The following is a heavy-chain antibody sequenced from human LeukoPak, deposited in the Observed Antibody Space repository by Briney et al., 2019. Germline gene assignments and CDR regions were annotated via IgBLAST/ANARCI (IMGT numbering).Heavy chain of an antibody. CDR2: ISGSGGST. D-gene: IGHD2-15*01. CDR1: GFTFSSYA. CDR3: ASDIVVVVLFYQNI. Sequence: GGSLRLSCAASGFTFSSYAMSWVRQAPGKGLEWVSAISGSGGSTYYADSVKGRFTISRDNSKNTLYLQMNSLRAEDTAVYYCASDIVVVVLFYQNIWGQGTLVTVSS. J-gene: IGHJ4*02. V-gene: IGHV3-23*01.